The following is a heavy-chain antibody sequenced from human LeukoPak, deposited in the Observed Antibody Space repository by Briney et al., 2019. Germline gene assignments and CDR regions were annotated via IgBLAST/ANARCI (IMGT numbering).Heavy chain of an antibody. CDR1: GGSLSNFY. CDR3: ARGLGEGYPDH. D-gene: IGHD5-24*01. CDR2: NTHSGRT. J-gene: IGHJ4*02. Sequence: SETLSLTCAVHGGSLSNFYWTWMRQPPGKGLEWIGENTHSGRTSYNPSLRSRATISVDTSNYQFSLKLSSVTAADTAVYYCARGLGEGYPDHWGQGTLVTVSS. V-gene: IGHV4-34*01.